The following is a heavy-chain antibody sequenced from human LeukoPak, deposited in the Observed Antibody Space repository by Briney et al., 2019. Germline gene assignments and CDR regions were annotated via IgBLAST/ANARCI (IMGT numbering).Heavy chain of an antibody. CDR2: ISGSGDST. V-gene: IGHV3-23*01. CDR1: GFTFSNYA. D-gene: IGHD2-2*01. Sequence: GGSLRLSCAASGFTFSNYAMTWVRQAPGKGLEWVSGISGSGDSTYYADSVKGRFTISRDNSKNTLYLQMNSLRAEDTAVYSCTRTRGCSSTSCYADYWGQGTLVTVSS. CDR3: TRTRGCSSTSCYADY. J-gene: IGHJ4*02.